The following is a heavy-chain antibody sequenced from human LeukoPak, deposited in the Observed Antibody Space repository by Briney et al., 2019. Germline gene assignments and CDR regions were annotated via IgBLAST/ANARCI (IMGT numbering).Heavy chain of an antibody. CDR3: ARDEYYDSTFDY. J-gene: IGHJ4*02. V-gene: IGHV3-21*01. D-gene: IGHD3-22*01. CDR1: GFTFSSYC. Sequence: GGSLRLSCAASGFTFSSYCMNWVRQAPGKGLEWVSSISSSSSFIYYADSVKGRFTISRDNAKNSLYLQMNSLRAEDTAVYYCARDEYYDSTFDYWGQGTLVTVSS. CDR2: ISSSSSFI.